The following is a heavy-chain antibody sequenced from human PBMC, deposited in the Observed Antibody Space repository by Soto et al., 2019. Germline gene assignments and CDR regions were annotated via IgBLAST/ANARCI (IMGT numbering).Heavy chain of an antibody. V-gene: IGHV1-18*01. Sequence: QVQLVQSGAEVKKPGASVKVSCKASGYTFTSYGIRWVRQAPGQGLEWMGWISAYNGNTNYAQKLQVRVTMTTDTAERQAYMEQRSLRTDDTAVYYCARDIYYDSSGIIGGDYWGQGTLVTVSS. CDR1: GYTFTSYG. CDR2: ISAYNGNT. CDR3: ARDIYYDSSGIIGGDY. D-gene: IGHD3-22*01. J-gene: IGHJ4*02.